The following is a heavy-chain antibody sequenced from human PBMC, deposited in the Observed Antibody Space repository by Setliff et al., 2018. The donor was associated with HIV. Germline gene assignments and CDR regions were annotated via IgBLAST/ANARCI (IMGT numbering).Heavy chain of an antibody. CDR3: ARGTQSRDSSGAPHDY. CDR2: MNPNTGVA. V-gene: IGHV1-8*01. Sequence: ASVKVSCKASGHTFSNSDIHWVRRATGQGLEWMGWMNPNTGVAGYALKFQGRVTMTRDTSISTAYMELSSLRSEDTAVYYCARGTQSRDSSGAPHDYWGQGTLVTVSS. D-gene: IGHD3-22*01. CDR1: GHTFSNSD. J-gene: IGHJ4*02.